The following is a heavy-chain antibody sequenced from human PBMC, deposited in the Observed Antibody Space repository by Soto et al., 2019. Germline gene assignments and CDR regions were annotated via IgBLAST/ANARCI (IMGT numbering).Heavy chain of an antibody. CDR2: ISAYNGNT. J-gene: IGHJ4*02. D-gene: IGHD2-15*01. CDR3: ARDSKVVVAATALDC. Sequence: GASVKVSCKASGYTFTSYGISWVRQAPGQGLEWMGWISAYNGNTNYAQKLQGRVTMTTDTSTSTAYMELRSLRSDDTAVYYCARDSKVVVAATALDCWGQGTLLTVSS. V-gene: IGHV1-18*04. CDR1: GYTFTSYG.